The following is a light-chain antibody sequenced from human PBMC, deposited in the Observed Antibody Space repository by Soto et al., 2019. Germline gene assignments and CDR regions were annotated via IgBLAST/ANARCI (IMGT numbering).Light chain of an antibody. CDR2: DAS. J-gene: IGKJ4*01. CDR3: QQRSNWPYLT. Sequence: EIVLTQSPDTLSLSPGERASLSCRARQSVSGYLGGYQQKPGQAPRLLSYDASNRAYGVPARFRASASGTTFTLTIASLEPDDFAVYYCQQRSNWPYLTFGGGTRV. CDR1: QSVSGY. V-gene: IGKV3-11*01.